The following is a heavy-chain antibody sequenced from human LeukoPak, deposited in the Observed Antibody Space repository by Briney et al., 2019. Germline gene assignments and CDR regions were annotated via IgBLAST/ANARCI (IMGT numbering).Heavy chain of an antibody. J-gene: IGHJ4*02. CDR1: GGSFSGYY. Sequence: KPSETLSLTCAVYGGSFSGYYWGWIRQPPGKGLEWIGSIYYSGSTYYNPSLRSRVTISVDTSKNQFSLKLSSVTAADTAVYYCARNLFDSSGYYNKPFDYWGQGTLVTVSS. V-gene: IGHV4-39*01. CDR3: ARNLFDSSGYYNKPFDY. CDR2: IYYSGST. D-gene: IGHD3-22*01.